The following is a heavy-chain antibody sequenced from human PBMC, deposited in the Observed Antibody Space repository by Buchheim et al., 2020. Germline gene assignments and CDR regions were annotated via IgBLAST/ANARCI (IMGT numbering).Heavy chain of an antibody. Sequence: QVQLVESGGGVVQPGRSLRLSCAASGFTFSNYGMHWVRQAPGKGLEWVAVVSFHGSNKYYADSVKGRFTISRNNSKNTLYLQMNSLRAEDTAVYYCAKGRSGSFWNLFDYWGQGTL. D-gene: IGHD1-26*01. CDR1: GFTFSNYG. V-gene: IGHV3-30*18. CDR3: AKGRSGSFWNLFDY. CDR2: VSFHGSNK. J-gene: IGHJ4*02.